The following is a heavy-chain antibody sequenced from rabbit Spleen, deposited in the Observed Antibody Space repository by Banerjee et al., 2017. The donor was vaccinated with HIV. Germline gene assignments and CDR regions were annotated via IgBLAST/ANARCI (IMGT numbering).Heavy chain of an antibody. J-gene: IGHJ6*01. CDR2: IFTASART. Sequence: QSLEESGGDLVKPGASLALTCTASGFSFSSYYYVSWVRQAPGKGLEWIACIFTASARTYYATWAKGRFTISKTSSTTVTLQMTSLTVADTATYFCARDLPHNLWGQGTLVTVS. CDR3: ARDLPHNL. V-gene: IGHV1S40*01. CDR1: GFSFSSYYY. D-gene: IGHD3-1*01.